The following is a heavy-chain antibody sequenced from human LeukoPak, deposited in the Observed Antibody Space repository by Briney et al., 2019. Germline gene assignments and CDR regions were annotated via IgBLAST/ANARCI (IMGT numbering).Heavy chain of an antibody. CDR2: IKQDGSEK. CDR1: GFTFSRYW. CDR3: ARAGGSSWADY. V-gene: IGHV3-7*01. J-gene: IGHJ4*02. Sequence: GGSLRLSCAASGFTFSRYWMTWVRQAPGKGLEWVANIKQDGSEKDYVDSVKGRFTISRDNAKNSLYPQMNSLRAEDTAVYYCARAGGSSWADYWGQGTLVTVSS. D-gene: IGHD6-13*01.